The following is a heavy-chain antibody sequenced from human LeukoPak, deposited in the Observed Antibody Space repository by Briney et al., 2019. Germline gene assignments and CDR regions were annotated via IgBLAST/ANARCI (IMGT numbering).Heavy chain of an antibody. CDR3: ATSYGSGSRDYYYYMDV. J-gene: IGHJ6*03. V-gene: IGHV3-66*01. Sequence: GGSLRLSCAASGFTVSSNYMSWVRQAPGKGLEWVSVIYSGGSTYYADSVKGRFTISRDNSKNTLCLQMNSLRAEDTAVYYCATSYGSGSRDYYYYMDVWGKGTTVTISS. D-gene: IGHD3-10*01. CDR2: IYSGGST. CDR1: GFTVSSNY.